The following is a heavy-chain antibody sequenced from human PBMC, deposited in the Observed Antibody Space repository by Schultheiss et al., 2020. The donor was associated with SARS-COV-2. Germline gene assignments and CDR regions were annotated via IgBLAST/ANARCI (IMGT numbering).Heavy chain of an antibody. CDR1: GGSVSSGSYY. Sequence: SQTLSLTCTVSGGSVSSGSYYWSWIRQHPGKGLEWIGSIYYSGSTNYNPSLKSRVTISVDTSKNQFSLKLSSVTAADTAVYYCARGRQWLATLDYWGQGTLVTVSS. V-gene: IGHV4-61*01. CDR3: ARGRQWLATLDY. J-gene: IGHJ4*02. CDR2: IYYSGST. D-gene: IGHD6-19*01.